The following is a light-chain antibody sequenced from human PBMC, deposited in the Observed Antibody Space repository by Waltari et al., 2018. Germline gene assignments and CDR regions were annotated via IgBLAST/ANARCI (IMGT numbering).Light chain of an antibody. CDR3: QQSYSSPYT. Sequence: DIQMTQSPSSLSASVGDRVTITCRASQSFSNYLNWYQQKPGKAPKLLIYSASSLQSGVPSRFSGSGSGTHFTLTISSLQPEDFATYYCQQSYSSPYTFGQGTKLEIK. CDR1: QSFSNY. J-gene: IGKJ2*01. CDR2: SAS. V-gene: IGKV1-39*01.